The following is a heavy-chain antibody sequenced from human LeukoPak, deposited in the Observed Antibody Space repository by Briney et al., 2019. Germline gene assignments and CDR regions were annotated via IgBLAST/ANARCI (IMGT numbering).Heavy chain of an antibody. CDR1: GGSFSGYY. CDR3: ARGPQYSGSYYKY. D-gene: IGHD1-26*01. CDR2: INHSGST. Sequence: SGTLSLTCAVYGGSFSGYYWSWIRQPPGKGLEWIGEINHSGSTNYNPSLKSRVTISVDTSKNQFSLKLSSVTAADTAVYYCARGPQYSGSYYKYWGQGTLVTVSS. V-gene: IGHV4-34*01. J-gene: IGHJ4*02.